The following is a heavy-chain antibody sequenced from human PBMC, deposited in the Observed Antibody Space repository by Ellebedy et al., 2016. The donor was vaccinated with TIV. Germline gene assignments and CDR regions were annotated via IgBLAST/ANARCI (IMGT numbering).Heavy chain of an antibody. CDR2: INQDGSEH. V-gene: IGHV3-7*01. Sequence: GESLKISXAASGFTFSSYWMSWVRQAPGKGLEWVATINQDGSEHYYVDSVKGRFTISRDNAKSSLYLQMNSLRDEDTAVYYCARADWGSADYWGQGTLVTVSS. CDR1: GFTFSSYW. J-gene: IGHJ4*02. D-gene: IGHD7-27*01. CDR3: ARADWGSADY.